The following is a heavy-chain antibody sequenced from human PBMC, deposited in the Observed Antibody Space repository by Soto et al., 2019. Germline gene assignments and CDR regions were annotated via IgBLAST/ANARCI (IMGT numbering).Heavy chain of an antibody. Sequence: QVQLVQSGAEVKKPGASVKVSCKASGYTFTSYDINWVRQATGQGLEWMGWMNPNSGNTGYAQKFQGRVTMTTNTPISTAYMELSSLRSEDTAVYYCARDSLVLVPAGNRWFDPWGQGTLVTVSS. V-gene: IGHV1-8*01. CDR1: GYTFTSYD. D-gene: IGHD2-2*01. CDR3: ARDSLVLVPAGNRWFDP. J-gene: IGHJ5*02. CDR2: MNPNSGNT.